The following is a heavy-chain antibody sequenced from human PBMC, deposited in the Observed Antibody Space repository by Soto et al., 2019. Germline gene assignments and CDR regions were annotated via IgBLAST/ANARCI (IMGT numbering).Heavy chain of an antibody. Sequence: VQLVQSEAEVKKPGASVKISCKASGYTFSTNFIHWIRQAPGHGLEWVGIISPGGGTTVYAQKFQGRVTMTRDTSTSTAYMELRSLRSEDTAVFYCARAHYDSDAFDFWGQGTMVIVSS. CDR3: ARAHYDSDAFDF. CDR1: GYTFSTNF. V-gene: IGHV1-46*01. D-gene: IGHD3-22*01. CDR2: ISPGGGTT. J-gene: IGHJ3*01.